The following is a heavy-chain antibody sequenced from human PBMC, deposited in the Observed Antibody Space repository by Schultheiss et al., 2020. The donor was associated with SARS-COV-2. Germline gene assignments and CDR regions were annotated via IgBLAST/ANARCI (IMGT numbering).Heavy chain of an antibody. V-gene: IGHV3-23*01. CDR3: AKEIWGGSGEAIHPFDY. D-gene: IGHD3-16*01. J-gene: IGHJ4*02. Sequence: GESLKISCAASGFTFSNAWMSWVRQAPGKGLEWVSGISGGGGTTYYADFVKGQFTISRDNSKNTLYLQMSSLRVEDTAVYYCAKEIWGGSGEAIHPFDYWGRGILVTVSS. CDR2: ISGGGGTT. CDR1: GFTFSNAW.